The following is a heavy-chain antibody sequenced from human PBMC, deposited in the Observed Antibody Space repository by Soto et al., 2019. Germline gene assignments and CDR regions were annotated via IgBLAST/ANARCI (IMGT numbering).Heavy chain of an antibody. V-gene: IGHV3-48*02. J-gene: IGHJ6*02. CDR2: ISSSSSTI. Sequence: EVQLVESGGGLVQPGGSLRLSCEASGFTLSSYSMNWARQAPGQGLEWVSCISSSSSTIYYADSVKGRFTISRDNARNSLYLQMNSLRDEDTAVYYCARDNPRSSGWDVWGQGTTVTVSS. CDR1: GFTLSSYS. CDR3: ARDNPRSSGWDV.